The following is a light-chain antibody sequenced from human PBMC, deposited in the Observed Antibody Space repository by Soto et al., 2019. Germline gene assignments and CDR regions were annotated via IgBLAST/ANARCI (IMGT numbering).Light chain of an antibody. J-gene: IGLJ2*01. CDR3: CSYATGSTVV. V-gene: IGLV2-23*02. CDR1: SSDVGSYNL. CDR2: EVS. Sequence: QSALTQPASVSGSPGQSITISCTGSSSDVGSYNLVSWYQQHPGKAPKLLISEVSRRPSGVSNRFSGSKSGNTASLTISGLQAEDEADYYCCSYATGSTVVFGGGTKLTVL.